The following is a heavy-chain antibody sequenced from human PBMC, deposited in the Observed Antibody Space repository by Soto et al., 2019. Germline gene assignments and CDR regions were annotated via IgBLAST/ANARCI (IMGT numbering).Heavy chain of an antibody. CDR2: INHSGGTT. V-gene: IGHV1-46*03. CDR3: ATHSDADWYFGL. J-gene: IGHJ2*01. CDR1: GYSFTIYY. Sequence: QVQLVQSGAEVKKPGASVKVSCTASGYSFTIYYIHWVRQAPGQGLEWMGIINHSGGTTNYAQKFQGRVTMTRDTSTSTVYMELSSLRSEDTAVYYCATHSDADWYFGLWGCGTLVTVSS. D-gene: IGHD2-2*01.